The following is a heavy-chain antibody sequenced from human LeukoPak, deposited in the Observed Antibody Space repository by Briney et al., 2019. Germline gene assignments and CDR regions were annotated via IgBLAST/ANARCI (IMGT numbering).Heavy chain of an antibody. V-gene: IGHV1-18*04. CDR3: ARVITVVRGYYYYGMDV. CDR1: GYTFTSYG. CDR2: ISAYNGNT. J-gene: IGHJ6*04. D-gene: IGHD3-10*01. Sequence: ASVKVSCKASGYTFTSYGISWARQAPGQGLEWMGWISAYNGNTNYAQKLQGRVTMTTDTSTSTAYMELRSLRSDDTAVYYCARVITVVRGYYYYGMDVWGKGTTVTVSS.